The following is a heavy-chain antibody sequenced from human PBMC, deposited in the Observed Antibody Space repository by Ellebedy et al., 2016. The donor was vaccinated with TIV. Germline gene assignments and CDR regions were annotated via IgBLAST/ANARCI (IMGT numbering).Heavy chain of an antibody. CDR1: GYTFTSYG. V-gene: IGHV1-18*01. D-gene: IGHD3-16*01. CDR2: ISAYNGNT. CDR3: ARESMELGGGDGTHFDY. Sequence: ASVKVSCXASGYTFTSYGISWVRQAPGQGLEWMGWISAYNGNTNYAQKLQGRVTMTTDTSTSTAYMELRSLRSDDAAVYYCARESMELGGGDGTHFDYWGQGTLVTVSS. J-gene: IGHJ4*02.